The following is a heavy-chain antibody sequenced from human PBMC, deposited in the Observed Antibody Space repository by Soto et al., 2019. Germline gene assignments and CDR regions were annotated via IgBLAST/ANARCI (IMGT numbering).Heavy chain of an antibody. V-gene: IGHV3-21*01. CDR3: AREKNDGYSYGLSNYYYGMDV. Sequence: GGSLRLSCAASGFTFSSYSMNWVRQAPGKGLEWVSSISSSSSYIYYADSVKGLFTISRDNAKNSLYLQMNSLRAEDTAVYYCAREKNDGYSYGLSNYYYGMDVWGQGTTVTVSS. D-gene: IGHD5-18*01. CDR2: ISSSSSYI. J-gene: IGHJ6*02. CDR1: GFTFSSYS.